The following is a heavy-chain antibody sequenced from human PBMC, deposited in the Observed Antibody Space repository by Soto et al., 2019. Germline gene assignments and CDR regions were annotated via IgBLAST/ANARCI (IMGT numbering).Heavy chain of an antibody. D-gene: IGHD6-19*01. CDR1: GGSVSSGSYY. CDR2: IYHGGTT. Sequence: ETLSLTCTVSGGSVSSGSYYWSWIRQPPGKGLEWIASIYHGGTTFYNPSLKSRITISVDTSNNQFSLKLTSVTAADTAVYYCARVHVMVVAGSTFDYWGHGTLVTVSS. V-gene: IGHV4-39*07. CDR3: ARVHVMVVAGSTFDY. J-gene: IGHJ4*01.